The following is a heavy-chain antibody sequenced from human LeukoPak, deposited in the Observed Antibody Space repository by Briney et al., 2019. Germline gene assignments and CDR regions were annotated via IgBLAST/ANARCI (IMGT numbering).Heavy chain of an antibody. Sequence: PGGPLRLSCAASGFTFSSYAMSWVRQAPGKGLEWVSSINGNGGRTYYADSVKGRCTISRDNSKNTLFLQMNSLRAEDTAVYYCATPPTVTRNYWGQGTLVTVSS. CDR3: ATPPTVTRNY. D-gene: IGHD4-17*01. CDR2: INGNGGRT. J-gene: IGHJ4*02. V-gene: IGHV3-23*01. CDR1: GFTFSSYA.